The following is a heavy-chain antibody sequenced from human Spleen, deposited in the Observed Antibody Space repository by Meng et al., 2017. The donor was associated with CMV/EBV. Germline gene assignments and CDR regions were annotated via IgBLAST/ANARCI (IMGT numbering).Heavy chain of an antibody. CDR1: GFPFISYT. D-gene: IGHD4-11*01. CDR3: VRSSTRGY. Sequence: GESLKISCAASGFPFISYTMNWVRQAPGKGLEWVSSISSSSTYIYYADSVKGRFIISRGNAKNSLYLQLNSLRAEDTAVYYCVRSSTRGYWGQGTLVTVSS. V-gene: IGHV3-21*01. CDR2: ISSSSTYI. J-gene: IGHJ4*02.